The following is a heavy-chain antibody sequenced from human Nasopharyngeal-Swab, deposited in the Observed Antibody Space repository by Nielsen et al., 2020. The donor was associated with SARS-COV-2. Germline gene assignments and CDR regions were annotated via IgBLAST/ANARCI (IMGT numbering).Heavy chain of an antibody. CDR2: ISYDGSNK. D-gene: IGHD4/OR15-4a*01. J-gene: IGHJ3*02. Sequence: EGSLRLSCAASGFTFISYAMHWVRQAPGKGLEWVAVISYDGSNKYYADSVKGRFTISRDNSKNTLYLQMNSLRAEDTAVYYCAREEVLGDAFDIWGQGTMVTVSS. CDR3: AREEVLGDAFDI. CDR1: GFTFISYA. V-gene: IGHV3-30*04.